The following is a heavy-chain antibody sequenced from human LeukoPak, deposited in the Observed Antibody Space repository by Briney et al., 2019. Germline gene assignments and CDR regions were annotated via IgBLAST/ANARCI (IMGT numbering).Heavy chain of an antibody. CDR2: INWNGGST. CDR1: GFTFDDYG. V-gene: IGHV3-20*01. CDR3: ARVYYDSSGYCDY. Sequence: RPGGSLRLSCAASGFTFDDYGMSWVRQAPGRGLEWVSGINWNGGSTGYADSVKGRFTISRDNAKNSLYLQMNSLRAEDTALYHCARVYYDSSGYCDYWGQGTLVTVSS. D-gene: IGHD3-22*01. J-gene: IGHJ4*02.